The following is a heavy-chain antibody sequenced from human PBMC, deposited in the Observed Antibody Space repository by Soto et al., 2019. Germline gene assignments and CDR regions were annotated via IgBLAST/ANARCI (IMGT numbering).Heavy chain of an antibody. V-gene: IGHV1-3*01. CDR2: INAGNGNT. CDR3: ARPKDYDDCLDL. D-gene: IGHD3-22*01. J-gene: IGHJ4*02. Sequence: ASVKVSCKASGYAFTLCNIHWVRQAPGQRLEWMGWINAGNGNTKYSQKFQGRVTFTRDTSANTAYMELSSLISEDTAVYYCARPKDYDDCLDLWGQGTLVTVSS. CDR1: GYAFTLCN.